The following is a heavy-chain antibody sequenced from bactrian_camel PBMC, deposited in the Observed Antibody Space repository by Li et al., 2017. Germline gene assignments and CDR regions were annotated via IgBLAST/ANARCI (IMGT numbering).Heavy chain of an antibody. CDR2: IFADGSRT. Sequence: HVQLVESGGGLVQPGGSLRLSCAASGFTFSTFDMSWVRQTPGKGLEWVASIFADGSRTYYPRYMGDRFAISRDNAKNTVYLQMNRLKSEDTALYYCATVVALVYEYIYWGRGTQVTVS. J-gene: IGHJ4*01. CDR1: GFTFSTFD. D-gene: IGHD6*01. CDR3: ATVVALVYEYIY. V-gene: IGHV3-2*01.